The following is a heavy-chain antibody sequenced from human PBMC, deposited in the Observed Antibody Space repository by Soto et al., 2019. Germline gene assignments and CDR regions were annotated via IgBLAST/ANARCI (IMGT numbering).Heavy chain of an antibody. CDR1: GFTFDDYA. CDR3: AKAWGPAAMDAFDI. CDR2: ISWNSGSI. D-gene: IGHD2-2*01. J-gene: IGHJ3*02. V-gene: IGHV3-9*01. Sequence: RLACAASGFTFDDYAMHWVRQAPGKGLEWVSGISWNSGSIGYADSVKGRFTISRDNAKNSLYLQMNSLRAEDTALYYCAKAWGPAAMDAFDIWGQGTMVTVSS.